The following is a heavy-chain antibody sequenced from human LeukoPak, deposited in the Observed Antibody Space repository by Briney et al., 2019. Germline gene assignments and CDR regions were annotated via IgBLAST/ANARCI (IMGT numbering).Heavy chain of an antibody. CDR3: ARDIVVVPAVEAEVC. CDR2: INPRSGLT. CDR1: GYIFTDYY. Sequence: ASVKVSCKASGYIFTDYYLHWVRQAPGQGLEWMGWINPRSGLTNYAKRFQDRVTMTADTSVSTAYMQLTRLTSDDSAVYYCARDIVVVPAVEAEVCWGQGTLVTVTS. V-gene: IGHV1-2*02. J-gene: IGHJ4*02. D-gene: IGHD2-21*01.